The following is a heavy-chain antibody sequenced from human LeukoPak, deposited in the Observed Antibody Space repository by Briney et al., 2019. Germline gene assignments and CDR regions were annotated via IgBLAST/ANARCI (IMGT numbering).Heavy chain of an antibody. V-gene: IGHV4-4*02. CDR1: GGSVSSNNW. D-gene: IGHD3-10*01. J-gene: IGHJ5*02. CDR3: ARSRQASGLFSS. Sequence: ASETLSLTCAVSGGSVSSNNWWTWVRQFPGNWLGWIGEVYHSGGINYNPSLKSRLTISLDKSQNEFSLKLNSVTAADTAVYYCARSRQASGLFSSWGQGTLVVVSA. CDR2: VYHSGGI.